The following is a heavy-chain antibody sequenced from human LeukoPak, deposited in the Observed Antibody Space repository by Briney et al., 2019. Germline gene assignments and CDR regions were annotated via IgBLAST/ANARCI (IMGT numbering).Heavy chain of an antibody. Sequence: GGALRLSCAASGFSFNNTWMSWVRQAPGKGLEWVGRIKSQIDGGTTDYAAPVKGRFTISRDDSKNTLYLQMNSLKTEDTAVYYCTTGPSYYGSGSYPDYWGQGTLVTVSS. CDR2: IKSQIDGGTT. CDR3: TTGPSYYGSGSYPDY. J-gene: IGHJ4*02. V-gene: IGHV3-15*01. D-gene: IGHD3-10*01. CDR1: GFSFNNTW.